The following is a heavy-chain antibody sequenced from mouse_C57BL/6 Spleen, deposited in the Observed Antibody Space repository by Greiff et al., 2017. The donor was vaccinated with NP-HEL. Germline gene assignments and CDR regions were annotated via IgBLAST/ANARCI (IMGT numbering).Heavy chain of an antibody. CDR1: GYSITSGYY. CDR3: ARELGFDY. D-gene: IGHD4-1*01. J-gene: IGHJ2*01. V-gene: IGHV3-6*01. Sequence: EVKVEESGPGLVKPSQSLSLTCSVTGYSITSGYYWNWIRQFPGNKLEWMGYISYDGSNNYNPSLKNRISITRDTSKNQFFLKLNSVTTEDTATYYCARELGFDYWGQGTTLTVSS. CDR2: ISYDGSN.